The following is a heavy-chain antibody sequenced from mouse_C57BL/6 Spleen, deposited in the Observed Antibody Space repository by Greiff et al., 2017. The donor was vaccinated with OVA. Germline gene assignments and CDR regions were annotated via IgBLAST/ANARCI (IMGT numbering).Heavy chain of an antibody. Sequence: VQLQQPGAELVRPGSSVKLSCKASGYTFTSYWMHWVKQRPIQGLEWIGNIDPSDSETHYNQKFKDKATLTVDKSSSTAYMQLSSLTSEDSAVYYGARLDYYGSSYWFAYWGQGTLVTVSA. D-gene: IGHD1-1*01. V-gene: IGHV1-52*01. CDR2: IDPSDSET. CDR3: ARLDYYGSSYWFAY. J-gene: IGHJ3*01. CDR1: GYTFTSYW.